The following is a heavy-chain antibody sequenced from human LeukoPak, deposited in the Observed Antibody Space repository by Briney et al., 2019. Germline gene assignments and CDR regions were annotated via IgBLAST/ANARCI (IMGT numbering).Heavy chain of an antibody. V-gene: IGHV1-8*01. J-gene: IGHJ3*02. Sequence: GASVKVSCKASGYTFTSYDINWVRQATGQGLEWMGWMNPNSGNTGYAQKFQGRVTMTRNTSICTAYMELSSLRSEDTAVYYCARGPSAVADAFDIWGQGTMVTVSS. D-gene: IGHD6-19*01. CDR1: GYTFTSYD. CDR3: ARGPSAVADAFDI. CDR2: MNPNSGNT.